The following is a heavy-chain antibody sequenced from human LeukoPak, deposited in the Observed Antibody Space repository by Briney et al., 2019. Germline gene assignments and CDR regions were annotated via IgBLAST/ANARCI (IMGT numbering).Heavy chain of an antibody. D-gene: IGHD2-15*01. V-gene: IGHV3-23*01. J-gene: IGHJ4*02. CDR1: GFTFSSFA. CDR3: AKAGYYCSGGSCYSSLDY. CDR2: ISDSGGST. Sequence: LSGGSVRLSCAASGFTFSSFAMSWVRQAPGKGLEWVSAISDSGGSTYYADSVKGRFTISRDNSKNTLYLQMNSLRAEDTAVYYCAKAGYYCSGGSCYSSLDYWGQGTLVTVSS.